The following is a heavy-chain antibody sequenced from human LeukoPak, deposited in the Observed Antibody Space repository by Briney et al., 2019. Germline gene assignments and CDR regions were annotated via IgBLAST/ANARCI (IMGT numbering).Heavy chain of an antibody. V-gene: IGHV7-4-1*02. Sequence: GASVKVSCKASGYTFTNYAVNWVRQAPGRGLEWMGWINTNTGTPTYAQGFTGRFVFSLDTSASTIYLQINSLKAEDTAVYYCAEDRYFYESIFDHWGQGTLVTVSS. D-gene: IGHD3-22*01. CDR2: INTNTGTP. J-gene: IGHJ4*02. CDR3: AEDRYFYESIFDH. CDR1: GYTFTNYA.